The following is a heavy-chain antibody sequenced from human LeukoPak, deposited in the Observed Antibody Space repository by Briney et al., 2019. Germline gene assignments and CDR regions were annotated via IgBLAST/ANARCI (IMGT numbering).Heavy chain of an antibody. J-gene: IGHJ3*02. V-gene: IGHV1-18*01. CDR1: GYTFINYG. Sequence: ASVKVSCKASGYTFINYGISWVRQAPGQGLEWMGWISGYNGYTRDAQKFHDRVTMTRDTSTSTAYLELRSLQSDDTAVYYCARDQTVFSTTVVVQIKGLDIWGRGTMVTVSS. CDR3: ARDQTVFSTTVVVQIKGLDI. D-gene: IGHD3-22*01. CDR2: ISGYNGYT.